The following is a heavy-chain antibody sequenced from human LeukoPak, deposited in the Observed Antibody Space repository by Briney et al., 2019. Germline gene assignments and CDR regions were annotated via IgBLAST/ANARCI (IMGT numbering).Heavy chain of an antibody. D-gene: IGHD2-2*02. CDR3: ARIHCSSTSCYTGNWSDP. J-gene: IGHJ5*02. Sequence: PSETLSLTCTVSGGSISSYYWSWIRQPAGKGLEWIGRIYTSGSTNYNPSLKSRVTMSVDTSKNQFSLKLSSVTAADTAVYYCARIHCSSTSCYTGNWSDPWGQGTLVTVSS. CDR1: GGSISSYY. CDR2: IYTSGST. V-gene: IGHV4-4*07.